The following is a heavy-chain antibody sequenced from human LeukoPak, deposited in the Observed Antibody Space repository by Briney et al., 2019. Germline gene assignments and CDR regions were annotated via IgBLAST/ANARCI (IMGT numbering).Heavy chain of an antibody. D-gene: IGHD6-13*01. Sequence: SETLSLTCAVYGGSFSGYYWSWIRQPPGKGLEWIGEINHSGSTNYNPSLKSRVTISVDTSKNQFSLKLSSVTAADTAVYYCARDPGAPYTSRFHEGELFYYYYYMDVWGKGTTVTVSS. CDR1: GGSFSGYY. CDR3: ARDPGAPYTSRFHEGELFYYYYYMDV. J-gene: IGHJ6*03. V-gene: IGHV4-34*01. CDR2: INHSGST.